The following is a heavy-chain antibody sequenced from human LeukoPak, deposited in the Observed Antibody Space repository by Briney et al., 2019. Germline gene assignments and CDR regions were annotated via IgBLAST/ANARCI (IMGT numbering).Heavy chain of an antibody. D-gene: IGHD2-2*01. V-gene: IGHV4-34*01. Sequence: SETLSLTCVVYGGSFSGYYWSWIRQPPGKGLEWIGEINHSGSTNYNPSLKSRVTISVDTSKNQFSLKLSSVTAADTAVYYCASFGSTSADYWGQGTLVTVSS. CDR1: GGSFSGYY. J-gene: IGHJ4*02. CDR3: ASFGSTSADY. CDR2: INHSGST.